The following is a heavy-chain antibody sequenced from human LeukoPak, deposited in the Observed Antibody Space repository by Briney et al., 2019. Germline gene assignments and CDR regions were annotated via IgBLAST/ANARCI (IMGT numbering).Heavy chain of an antibody. Sequence: GGSLRLSCAASGFTFSSYWMSWVRQAPGKGLEWVANIKQDGSEKYYVDSVKGRFTISRDNAKNSLYLQMNSLRAEDTAVYYCARAEPKNMVRGLIMRRESRYYFDYWGQGTLVSVSS. CDR1: GFTFSSYW. J-gene: IGHJ4*02. CDR2: IKQDGSEK. V-gene: IGHV3-7*01. D-gene: IGHD3-10*01. CDR3: ARAEPKNMVRGLIMRRESRYYFDY.